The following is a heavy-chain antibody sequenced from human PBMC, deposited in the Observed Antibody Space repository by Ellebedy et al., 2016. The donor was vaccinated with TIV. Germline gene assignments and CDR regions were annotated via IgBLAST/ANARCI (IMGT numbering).Heavy chain of an antibody. CDR3: ARQRWFGELS. Sequence: MPSETLSLTCTVSGGSISSYYWSWIRQPPGTGLEWIGYIYYSGSTNYNPSLKSRVTISVDTSKNQFSLKLSSVTAADTAVYYCARQRWFGELSWGQGTLVTVSS. J-gene: IGHJ5*02. CDR2: IYYSGST. CDR1: GGSISSYY. V-gene: IGHV4-59*08. D-gene: IGHD3-10*01.